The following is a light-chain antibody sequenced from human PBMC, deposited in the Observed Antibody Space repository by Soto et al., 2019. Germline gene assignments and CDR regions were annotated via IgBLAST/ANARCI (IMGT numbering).Light chain of an antibody. V-gene: IGKV3-11*01. CDR3: QHRDRLPLT. J-gene: IGKJ4*01. Sequence: DIVLTQSPVTLSLSPGERATLSGRASQNINSFLAWYQQRPGQAPRLLIYDASTRATGVPARFNGRGSVTDFTLPISDLAPEDSAVYYCQHRDRLPLTFGGGTKVDIK. CDR2: DAS. CDR1: QNINSF.